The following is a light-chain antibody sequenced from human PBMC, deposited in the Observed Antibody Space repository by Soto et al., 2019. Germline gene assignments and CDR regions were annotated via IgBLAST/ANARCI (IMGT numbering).Light chain of an antibody. Sequence: QSALAQPRSVSGSPGQLLTISCTGTSSDVDDYRYVSWYQQYPGKAPKLVIYDGTKRPSGVPDRFSGSNSGNTASLTISGLQAEDEADYYCQSYGSSRSPLYVFGTGTKVTVL. CDR3: QSYGSSRSPLYV. J-gene: IGLJ1*01. CDR2: DGT. V-gene: IGLV2-11*01. CDR1: SSDVDDYRY.